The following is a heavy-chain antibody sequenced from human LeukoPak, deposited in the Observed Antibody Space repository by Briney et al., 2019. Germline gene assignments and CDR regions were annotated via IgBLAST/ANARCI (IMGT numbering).Heavy chain of an antibody. D-gene: IGHD1-26*01. J-gene: IGHJ4*02. Sequence: SETLSLTCTVSGGSISSGTYNWSWIRQPAGKGLEWIGRIYTSGTTNYNPSLKSRVTISVDTSKNQFSLKLSSVTAADTAVYYCASLYSGSYSFDYWGQGTLVTVSS. V-gene: IGHV4-61*02. CDR2: IYTSGTT. CDR1: GGSISSGTYN. CDR3: ASLYSGSYSFDY.